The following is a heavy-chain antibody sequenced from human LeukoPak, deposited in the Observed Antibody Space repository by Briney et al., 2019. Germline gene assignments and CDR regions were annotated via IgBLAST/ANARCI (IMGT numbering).Heavy chain of an antibody. J-gene: IGHJ1*01. V-gene: IGHV3-23*01. CDR2: ISGSGGST. Sequence: PGGSLRLSCVASGFTFSKYWMTWVRQAPGKGLEWVSAISGSGGSTYYADSVKGRFTISRDNSKNTLYLQMNSLRAEDTAVYYCAKGIRRGYDSTNGYFQHWGQGTLVTVSS. CDR1: GFTFSKYW. CDR3: AKGIRRGYDSTNGYFQH. D-gene: IGHD3-22*01.